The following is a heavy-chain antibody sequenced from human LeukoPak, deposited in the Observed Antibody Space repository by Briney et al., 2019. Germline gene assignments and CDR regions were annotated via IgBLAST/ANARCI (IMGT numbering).Heavy chain of an antibody. J-gene: IGHJ4*02. D-gene: IGHD3-22*01. CDR3: AKGSYYYDSSGYSYYFDY. Sequence: GRSLRLSCAASGFTFDDYAMRWVRQAPGKGPEWVSGISCDSGSIGYADSVKGRFTISRDNAKNSLYLQMNSLRAEDTALYYCAKGSYYYDSSGYSYYFDYWGQGTLVTVSS. CDR1: GFTFDDYA. V-gene: IGHV3-9*01. CDR2: ISCDSGSI.